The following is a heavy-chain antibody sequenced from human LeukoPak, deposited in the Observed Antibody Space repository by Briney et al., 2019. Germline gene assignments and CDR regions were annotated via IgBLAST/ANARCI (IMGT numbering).Heavy chain of an antibody. J-gene: IGHJ4*02. Sequence: PSETLSLTCTVSGGSISSYYWGWIRQSPGKGLEWIGSIYSSGKTLYNPSLKSRVTISADTSKNQFSLRLISVTAADTAVYYCARRPGYDFWTGYYRGAIDYWGQGTLVTVSS. CDR3: ARRPGYDFWTGYYRGAIDY. CDR2: IYSSGKT. D-gene: IGHD3-3*01. V-gene: IGHV4-39*01. CDR1: GGSISSYY.